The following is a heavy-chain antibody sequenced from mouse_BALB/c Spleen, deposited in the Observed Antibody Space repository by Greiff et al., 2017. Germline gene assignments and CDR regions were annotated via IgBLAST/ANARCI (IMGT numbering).Heavy chain of an antibody. CDR1: GFTFSSYA. CDR3: AREVGYYDYDVYFDY. D-gene: IGHD2-4*01. CDR2: ISSGGST. J-gene: IGHJ2*01. Sequence: DVMLVESGGGLVKPGGSLKLSCAASGFTFSSYAMSWVRQTPEKRLEWVASISSGGSTYYPDSVKGRFTISRDNARNILYLQMSSLRSEDTAMYYCAREVGYYDYDVYFDYWGQGTTLTVSS. V-gene: IGHV5-6-5*01.